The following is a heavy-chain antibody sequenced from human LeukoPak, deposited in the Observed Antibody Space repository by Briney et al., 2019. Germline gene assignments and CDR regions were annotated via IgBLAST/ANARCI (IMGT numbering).Heavy chain of an antibody. V-gene: IGHV3-48*04. Sequence: PGGSLRLSCAASGFTFSSYSMNWVRQAPGKGLEWVSYISSSSGTIYYADSVKGRFTISRDNAKNSLYLQMNSLRAEDTAVYYCAREHKWFGELLIDPHDAFDIWGQGTMVTVSS. D-gene: IGHD3-10*01. CDR3: AREHKWFGELLIDPHDAFDI. CDR2: ISSSSGTI. CDR1: GFTFSSYS. J-gene: IGHJ3*02.